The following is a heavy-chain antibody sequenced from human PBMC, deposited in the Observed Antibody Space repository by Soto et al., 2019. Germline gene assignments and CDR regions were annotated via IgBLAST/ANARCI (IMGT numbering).Heavy chain of an antibody. CDR1: GFTFSSYA. CDR3: AKDRKSGSGWYWDY. CDR2: ISGSGGST. V-gene: IGHV3-23*01. J-gene: IGHJ4*02. Sequence: GGSLRLSCAASGFTFSSYATSWVRQAPGKGLEWVSGISGSGGSTYYADSVKGRFTISRDNSKNTLYLQMNSLRAEDTAVYYCAKDRKSGSGWYWDYWGQGTLVTVSS. D-gene: IGHD6-19*01.